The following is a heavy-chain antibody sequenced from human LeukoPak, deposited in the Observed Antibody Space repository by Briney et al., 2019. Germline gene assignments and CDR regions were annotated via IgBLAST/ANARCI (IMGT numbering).Heavy chain of an antibody. CDR3: ARLRQIVAANADPSSGFDH. J-gene: IGHJ4*02. Sequence: SDTLSLTCAVYGGSFSGYYWTWIRQPPGKGLEWIGEICHRERTNSNPSLKSRVTMSLDTSKNQFSLKLTSVTAADTAVYYCARLRQIVAANADPSSGFDHWGQGTLVTVAS. CDR1: GGSFSGYY. D-gene: IGHD6-25*01. CDR2: ICHRERT. V-gene: IGHV4-34*01.